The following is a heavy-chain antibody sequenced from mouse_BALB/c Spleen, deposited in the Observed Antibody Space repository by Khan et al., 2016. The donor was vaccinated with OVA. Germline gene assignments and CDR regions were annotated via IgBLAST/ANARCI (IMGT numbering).Heavy chain of an antibody. D-gene: IGHD2-3*01. CDR1: GFTFSGFG. J-gene: IGHJ2*02. Sequence: EVELMESGGGLVQTGGSRKLSCAASGFTFSGFGMHWVRQAPEKGLEWVAYISSGSNSIYYADTVKGRFTISRDNPKKTLFLQMTSLRSDDTAIYYCARTGYYYFDYWGQGTSLTVSS. V-gene: IGHV5-17*02. CDR2: ISSGSNSI. CDR3: ARTGYYYFDY.